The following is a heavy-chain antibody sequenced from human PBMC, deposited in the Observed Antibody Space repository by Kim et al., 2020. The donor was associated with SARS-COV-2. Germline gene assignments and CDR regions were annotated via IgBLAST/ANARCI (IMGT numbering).Heavy chain of an antibody. Sequence: SETLSLTCTVSGGSISSSSYSWGWIRQPPGKGLEWIGSIYYSGSTYYNPSLKRRVTISVDTPKNQFPLKLSSVTAADTAVYYCARGQNVVRYFEWLEPYYFDYWGQGTLVTVSS. CDR2: IYYSGST. D-gene: IGHD3-9*01. J-gene: IGHJ4*02. CDR1: GGSISSSSYS. CDR3: ARGQNVVRYFEWLEPYYFDY. V-gene: IGHV4-39*01.